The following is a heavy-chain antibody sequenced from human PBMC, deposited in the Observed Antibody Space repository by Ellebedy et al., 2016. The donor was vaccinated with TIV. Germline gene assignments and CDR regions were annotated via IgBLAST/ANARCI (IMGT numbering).Heavy chain of an antibody. CDR3: ARGRVSAAGLGGWFDP. V-gene: IGHV4-59*01. D-gene: IGHD3-16*01. CDR1: GGSISGYY. J-gene: IGHJ5*02. Sequence: PGGSLRLSCTVSGGSISGYYWSWIRQSPGTGLEWIGYVYYDGSADYNASLKSRVTISVDTSKTQFSLTVTSVTVADTAVYYCARGRVSAAGLGGWFDPWGQGTLVTVSS. CDR2: VYYDGSA.